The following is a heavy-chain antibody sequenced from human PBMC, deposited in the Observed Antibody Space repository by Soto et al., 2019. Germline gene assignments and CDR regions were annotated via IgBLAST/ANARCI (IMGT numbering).Heavy chain of an antibody. J-gene: IGHJ6*03. Sequence: PSEALSLTCTVSGASISSYHWSWIRQPPGKGLEWIGNISNSGSTNYNPSLKSRVTISVDTSKNQFSLKLTSVTAADTAVYHCAREIGYCTTTICHDGPLYYYMDVWGRGTKVTVYS. CDR1: GASISSYH. D-gene: IGHD2-2*01. V-gene: IGHV4-59*01. CDR2: ISNSGST. CDR3: AREIGYCTTTICHDGPLYYYMDV.